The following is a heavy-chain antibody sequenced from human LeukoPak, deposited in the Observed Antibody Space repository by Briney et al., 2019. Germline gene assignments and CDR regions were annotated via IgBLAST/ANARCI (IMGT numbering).Heavy chain of an antibody. V-gene: IGHV1-2*02. CDR1: GYTFTGYY. CDR3: ARIPTVTYYYYYYMDV. J-gene: IGHJ6*03. Sequence: ASVKVSCKASGYTFTGYYMHWVRQAPGQGLEWMGWINPNSGGTNYAQKFQGRVTTTRDTSISTAYMELSRLRSDDTAVYYCARIPTVTYYYYYYMDVWGKGTTVTVSS. CDR2: INPNSGGT. D-gene: IGHD4-17*01.